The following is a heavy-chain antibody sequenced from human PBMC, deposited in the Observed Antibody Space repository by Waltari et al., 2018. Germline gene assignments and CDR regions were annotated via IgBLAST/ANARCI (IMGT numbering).Heavy chain of an antibody. CDR3: AREARHYDSSGHDAFDI. D-gene: IGHD3-22*01. J-gene: IGHJ3*02. CDR1: GGTFSSYA. CDR2: IIPIFGTA. V-gene: IGHV1-69*13. Sequence: QVQLVQSGAEVKKPGSSVKVSCKASGGTFSSYAISWVRQAPGQGLEWMGGIIPIFGTANYAQKFQGRVTITADESTSTAYMELSSLRSEDTAVYYCAREARHYDSSGHDAFDIWGQGTMVTVSS.